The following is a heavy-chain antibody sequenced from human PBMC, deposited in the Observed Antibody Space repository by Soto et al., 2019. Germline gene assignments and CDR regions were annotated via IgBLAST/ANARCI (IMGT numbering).Heavy chain of an antibody. V-gene: IGHV3-23*01. J-gene: IGHJ6*02. CDR2: ISGSGGST. CDR3: AKVGEDTGPKQYYYYYGMDV. D-gene: IGHD2-15*01. Sequence: GGSLSLSCAASGFTFSSYAMSWVRQAPEKGLEWVAAISGSGGSTYYADSVKGRFTISRDNSKNTLYLQMNSLRAEDTAVYYCAKVGEDTGPKQYYYYYGMDVWGQGTTVTVSS. CDR1: GFTFSSYA.